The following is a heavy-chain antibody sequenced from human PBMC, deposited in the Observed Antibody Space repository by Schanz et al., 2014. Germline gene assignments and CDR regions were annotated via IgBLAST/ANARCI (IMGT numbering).Heavy chain of an antibody. CDR2: VHPSGTT. V-gene: IGHV4-34*02. CDR3: ARGQDHAKTGDL. J-gene: IGHJ5*02. Sequence: QVHLQQWGAGLLQPSETLSLTCGVGGVSFSFYYWSWVRQPPGRGLEWIGEVHPSGTTNYNPSLSYRLTMSVDASKNQFSLKLTSVTAADTAVYYCARGQDHAKTGDLWGRGTLVTISS. D-gene: IGHD2-2*01. CDR1: GVSFSFYY.